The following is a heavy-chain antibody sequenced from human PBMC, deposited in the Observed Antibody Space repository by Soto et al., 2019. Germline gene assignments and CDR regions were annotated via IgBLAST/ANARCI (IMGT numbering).Heavy chain of an antibody. V-gene: IGHV3-74*01. D-gene: IGHD3-22*01. CDR2: INRDGSSA. J-gene: IGHJ4*02. CDR3: ARIGQIAGLGL. Sequence: EVQLVESGGGLVQPGGSQRLSCAASGFTFSSYWMHWVRQAPGKGLVWVSRINRDGSSASYVDSVKGRFTVSRDNAKNTLYLQMNSLRAEDTAVYYCARIGQIAGLGLWGQGALVTVSS. CDR1: GFTFSSYW.